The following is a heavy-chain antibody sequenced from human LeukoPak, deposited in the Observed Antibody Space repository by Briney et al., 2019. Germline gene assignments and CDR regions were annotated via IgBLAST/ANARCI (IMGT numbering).Heavy chain of an antibody. CDR3: ASGGSGSSLVDY. J-gene: IGHJ4*02. V-gene: IGHV4-61*02. CDR2: IYTSGST. D-gene: IGHD3-10*01. Sequence: SQTLSLTCTVSGGSISSGSYYWSWIRQPAGKGLEWIGRIYTSGSTNYNPSLKSRVTISVDTSKNQFSLKLSSVTAADTAVYYCASGGSGSSLVDYWGQGTLVTVSS. CDR1: GGSISSGSYY.